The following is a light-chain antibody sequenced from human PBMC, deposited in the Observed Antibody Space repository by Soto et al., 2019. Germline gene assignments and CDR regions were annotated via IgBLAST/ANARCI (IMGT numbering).Light chain of an antibody. V-gene: IGLV4-69*01. Sequence: QSALTQSPSASASLGASVKLTCTLSSGHSSYAIAWHQQQPEKGPRYLMKLNSDGSHSKGDGIPDRFSGSSSGAERYLTISSLQSEDEADYYCQTWGTGIRVCGTGTKLTVL. CDR3: QTWGTGIRV. CDR2: LNSDGSH. J-gene: IGLJ1*01. CDR1: SGHSSYA.